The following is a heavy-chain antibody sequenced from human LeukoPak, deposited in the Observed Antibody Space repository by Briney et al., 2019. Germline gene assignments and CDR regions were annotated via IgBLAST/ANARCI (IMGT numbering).Heavy chain of an antibody. D-gene: IGHD3-10*01. CDR3: VRVGTYYYGSGMDV. CDR2: INGDGSST. J-gene: IGHJ6*01. V-gene: IGHV3-74*01. Sequence: AGSLTLSCAATGFTFSSYCMHWVRQAQGKGLVWVAGINGDGSSTNYADSLKGRFSISRDNPKNTQYLQMNSLRAEDTAVYYCVRVGTYYYGSGMDVWGKGTTVTVYS. CDR1: GFTFSSYC.